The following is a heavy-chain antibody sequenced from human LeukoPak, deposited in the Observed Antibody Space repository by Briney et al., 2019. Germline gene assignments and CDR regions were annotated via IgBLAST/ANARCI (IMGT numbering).Heavy chain of an antibody. CDR2: ISGSGGST. Sequence: GGSLRLSCAASGFTFSSYAMTWVRQAPGKGLEWVSAISGSGGSTYYADSVKGRFTISRDNSKSTLYLQMNSLRAEDTAVYYCARLRGRVDYLGQGTLVTVCS. CDR3: ARLRGRVDY. CDR1: GFTFSSYA. J-gene: IGHJ4*02. V-gene: IGHV3-23*01. D-gene: IGHD2-15*01.